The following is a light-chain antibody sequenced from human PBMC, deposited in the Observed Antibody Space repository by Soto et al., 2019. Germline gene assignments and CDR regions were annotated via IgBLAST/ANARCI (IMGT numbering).Light chain of an antibody. J-gene: IGKJ2*01. Sequence: EIVLTQSPGTLSLSPGERATLSCRASQSVSNNYLAWYQQKPGQAPRLLISVVSSRATGIPDRFSGSGSGTDFTLTISRLEPEDFAVYYWQQYSFSLYTFGQGTKLEIK. CDR2: VVS. CDR3: QQYSFSLYT. CDR1: QSVSNNY. V-gene: IGKV3-20*01.